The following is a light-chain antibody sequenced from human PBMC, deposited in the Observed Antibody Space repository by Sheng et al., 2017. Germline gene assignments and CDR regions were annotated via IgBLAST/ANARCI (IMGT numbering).Light chain of an antibody. J-gene: IGLJ2*01. V-gene: IGLV1-47*01. CDR3: QVWDSTTDHVV. CDR1: NSNIGTNY. CDR2: RDD. Sequence: QSVLTQSPSASGTPGQRVTISCSGSNSNIGTNYVYWYQHLPGTTPKLIIYRDDERPSGVPDRFSGSNSGNTATLTISRVEAGDEADYYCQVWDSTTDHVVFGGGTKLTVL.